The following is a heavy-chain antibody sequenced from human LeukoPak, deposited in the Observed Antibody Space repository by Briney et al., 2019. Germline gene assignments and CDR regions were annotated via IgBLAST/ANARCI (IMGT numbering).Heavy chain of an antibody. CDR1: GYTFTSYY. V-gene: IGHV1-46*01. J-gene: IGHJ4*02. Sequence: ASVEVSCKASGYTFTSYYMHWVRQAPGQGLEWMGIINPSGGSTSYAQKFQGRVTMTRDTSTSTVYVELSSLRSEDTAVYYCAREGNGDYALSYWGQGTLVTVSS. D-gene: IGHD4-17*01. CDR2: INPSGGST. CDR3: AREGNGDYALSY.